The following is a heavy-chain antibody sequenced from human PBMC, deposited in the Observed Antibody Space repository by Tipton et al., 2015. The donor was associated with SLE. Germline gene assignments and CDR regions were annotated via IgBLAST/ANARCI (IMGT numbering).Heavy chain of an antibody. CDR1: GFTFSSYA. CDR3: AKFEKTTDFYLDS. Sequence: GSLRLSCATSGFTFSSYALSWGRRAPGKGLEWVSAISGGGGSTYYADFVKGRFSISIDKSKKTLFLQMNSLRVDDTATYYCAKFEKTTDFYLDSWGQGTLVSVSS. CDR2: ISGGGGST. J-gene: IGHJ4*02. D-gene: IGHD1/OR15-1a*01. V-gene: IGHV3-23*01.